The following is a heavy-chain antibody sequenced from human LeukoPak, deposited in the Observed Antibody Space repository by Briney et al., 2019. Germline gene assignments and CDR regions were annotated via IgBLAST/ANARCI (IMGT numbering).Heavy chain of an antibody. Sequence: GRSLRLSCAASGFTFTNYAMHWVRQTPGKGLEWVALISSDGSKNIYADPVKGRFTVSRDNSKNTLYLQMNSLRAEDTAVYYCVKGLVQTIMSYSVDYWGQGALVTVSS. CDR1: GFTFTNYA. CDR3: VKGLVQTIMSYSVDY. V-gene: IGHV3-30*18. J-gene: IGHJ4*02. CDR2: ISSDGSKN. D-gene: IGHD1-1*01.